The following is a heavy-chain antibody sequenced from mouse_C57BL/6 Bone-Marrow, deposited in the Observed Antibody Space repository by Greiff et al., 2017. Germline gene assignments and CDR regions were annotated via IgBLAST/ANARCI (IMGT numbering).Heavy chain of an antibody. CDR1: GFNIKDDY. Sequence: VQLQQSGAELVRPGASVKLSCTASGFNIKDDYMHWVKQRPEPGLEWIGWIDPENGDTEYASKFQGKATITADTSSNTAYLQLSSLTSEDTAVYYCTPSHYCNFGSFAYWGQGTLVTVSA. V-gene: IGHV14-4*01. D-gene: IGHD2-1*01. CDR3: TPSHYCNFGSFAY. CDR2: IDPENGDT. J-gene: IGHJ3*01.